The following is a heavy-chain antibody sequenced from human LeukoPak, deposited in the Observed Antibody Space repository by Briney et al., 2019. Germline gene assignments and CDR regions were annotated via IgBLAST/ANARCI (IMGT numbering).Heavy chain of an antibody. CDR3: AKGIHSTGYYPFDY. D-gene: IGHD3-22*01. Sequence: GSLRLSCAASGFTFSSYAMSWVRQAPGKGLEWVSAISESGDNTYYADSVKGRFTISRDNSKSTLYLQLNSLRAEDAAIYYCAKGIHSTGYYPFDYWGQGTLVTVSS. V-gene: IGHV3-23*01. CDR2: ISESGDNT. CDR1: GFTFSSYA. J-gene: IGHJ4*02.